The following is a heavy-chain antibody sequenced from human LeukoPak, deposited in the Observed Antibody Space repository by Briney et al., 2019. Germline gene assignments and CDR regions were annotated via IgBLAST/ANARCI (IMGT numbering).Heavy chain of an antibody. CDR1: GFTFSSYS. CDR3: ARTATDTGEFDY. Sequence: PGGSLRLSCAASGFTFSSYSMNWVRQAPGKGLECVSSISSSSSAIYYADSVKGRFTISRDDAKNSLYLQMNSLRAEDTAVYYCARTATDTGEFDYWGQGTLVTVSS. V-gene: IGHV3-21*01. D-gene: IGHD6-13*01. CDR2: ISSSSSAI. J-gene: IGHJ4*02.